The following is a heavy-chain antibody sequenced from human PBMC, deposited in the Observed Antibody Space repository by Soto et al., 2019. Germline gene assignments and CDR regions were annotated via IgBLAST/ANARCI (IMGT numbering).Heavy chain of an antibody. Sequence: SETLSLTCTVSGGSISSGGYYWSWIRQHPGKGLEWIGYIYYSGSTYYNPSLKSRVTISVDTSKNQFSLKLSSVTAADTAVYYCARWVDTAMDFDYWGQGTLVTVYS. CDR2: IYYSGST. D-gene: IGHD5-18*01. CDR1: GGSISSGGYY. CDR3: ARWVDTAMDFDY. J-gene: IGHJ4*02. V-gene: IGHV4-31*03.